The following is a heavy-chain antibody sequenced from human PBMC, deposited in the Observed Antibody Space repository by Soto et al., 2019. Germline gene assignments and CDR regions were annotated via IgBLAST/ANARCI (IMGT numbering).Heavy chain of an antibody. Sequence: GGSLRLSCSASGFTFSSCAMHWVRQAPGKGLEWVAVISYDGSNKYYGDSVKGRFTISRDNSKNTLYLQIDSLGVEDTAVYYCATPYYFNHWGPGTLVTVSS. V-gene: IGHV3-30-3*01. CDR3: ATPYYFNH. CDR2: ISYDGSNK. J-gene: IGHJ1*01. CDR1: GFTFSSCA. D-gene: IGHD3-16*01.